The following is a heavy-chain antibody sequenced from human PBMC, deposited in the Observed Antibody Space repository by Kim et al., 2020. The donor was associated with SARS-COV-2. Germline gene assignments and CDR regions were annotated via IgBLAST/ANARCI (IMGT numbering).Heavy chain of an antibody. CDR3: ARYPLESPIAARPGGGHYYYGMDV. V-gene: IGHV1-18*01. Sequence: ASVKVSCKASGYTFTSYGISWVRQAPGQGLEWMGWISAYNGNTNYAQKLQGRVTMTTDTSTSTAYMELRSLRSDDTAVYYCARYPLESPIAARPGGGHYYYGMDVWGQGTTVTVSS. J-gene: IGHJ6*02. CDR1: GYTFTSYG. CDR2: ISAYNGNT. D-gene: IGHD6-6*01.